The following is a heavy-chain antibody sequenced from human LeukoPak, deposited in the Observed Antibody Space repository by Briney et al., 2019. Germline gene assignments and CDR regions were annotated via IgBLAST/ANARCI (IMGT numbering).Heavy chain of an antibody. CDR3: ATHRGGLTGYPSTHGEDY. CDR2: IYYSGST. V-gene: IGHV4-59*12. D-gene: IGHD3-9*01. CDR1: GGSISSYY. J-gene: IGHJ4*02. Sequence: PSETLSLTCTVSGGSISSYYWSWIRQPPGKGLEWIGYIYYSGSTNYNPSLKSRVTISVDTSKNQFSLKLSSVTAADTAVYYCATHRGGLTGYPSTHGEDYWGQGTLVTVSS.